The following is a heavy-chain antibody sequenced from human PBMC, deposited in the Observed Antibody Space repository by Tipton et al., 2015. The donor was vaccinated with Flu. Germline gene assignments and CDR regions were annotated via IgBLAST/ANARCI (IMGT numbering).Heavy chain of an antibody. J-gene: IGHJ3*02. CDR1: GVSISSSSY. D-gene: IGHD3-10*01. CDR3: ARDSLVRVAHDAFDI. Sequence: TLSLTCAVSGVSISSSSYWAWIRQPPGKGLEWIGSVYYTTAYYNPSLKSRVTISMDTAKNQFSLELNSVTAADTAVYYCARDSLVRVAHDAFDIWGQGTMVTVSS. CDR2: VYYTTA. V-gene: IGHV4-39*07.